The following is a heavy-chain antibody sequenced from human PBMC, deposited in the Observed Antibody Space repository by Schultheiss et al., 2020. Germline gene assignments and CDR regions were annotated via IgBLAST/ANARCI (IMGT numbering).Heavy chain of an antibody. CDR2: IYSGGST. CDR1: GFTVSSNY. D-gene: IGHD4-17*01. V-gene: IGHV3-53*05. Sequence: GGSLRLSCAASGFTVSSNYMSWVRQAPGKGLEWVSVIYSGGSTYYADSVKGRFTISRDNSKNTLYLQMNSLRSDDTAVYYCARSGATVTTGYWFDPWGQGTLVTVSS. J-gene: IGHJ5*02. CDR3: ARSGATVTTGYWFDP.